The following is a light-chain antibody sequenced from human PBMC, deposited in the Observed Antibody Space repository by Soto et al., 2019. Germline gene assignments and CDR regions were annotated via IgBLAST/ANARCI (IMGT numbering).Light chain of an antibody. Sequence: EIVMTQSPATLSVSPGERATLSCRASQSVSSNLAWYQQKPGQAPRLLIYGASTRATGIPARFSGSGSGTEFTLTISSLQSEDFAVYYCQQYKNWPPYTFGQRTKVDIK. CDR1: QSVSSN. V-gene: IGKV3-15*01. CDR2: GAS. J-gene: IGKJ2*01. CDR3: QQYKNWPPYT.